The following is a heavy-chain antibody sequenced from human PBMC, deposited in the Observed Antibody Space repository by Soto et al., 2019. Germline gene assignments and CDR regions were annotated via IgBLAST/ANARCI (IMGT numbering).Heavy chain of an antibody. CDR1: GDSFSNYA. J-gene: IGHJ6*02. CDR2: LTPVFGTS. V-gene: IGHV1-69*01. CDR3: ARAVRTGFYGIDV. Sequence: QVQLVQSGAEVKKPGSSVKVSCRASGDSFSNYAVNWLRQAPGRGLEWMGGLTPVFGTSNYAEKFQGRLTITADESTSTAYMELSSLTSEDTAVYYCARAVRTGFYGIDVWGQGTTVSVSS.